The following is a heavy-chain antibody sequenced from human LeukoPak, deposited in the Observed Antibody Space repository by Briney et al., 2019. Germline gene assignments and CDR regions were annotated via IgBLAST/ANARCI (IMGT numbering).Heavy chain of an antibody. Sequence: ASVKVSCKASGGTFSSYAISWVRQAPGQGLEWMGGIIPIFGTANYAQKFQGRVTITTDESTSTAYMELSSLRSEDTAVYYCARESAMVTTKHWYFDLWGRGTLVTVSS. J-gene: IGHJ2*01. V-gene: IGHV1-69*05. CDR3: ARESAMVTTKHWYFDL. CDR1: GGTFSSYA. CDR2: IIPIFGTA. D-gene: IGHD5-18*01.